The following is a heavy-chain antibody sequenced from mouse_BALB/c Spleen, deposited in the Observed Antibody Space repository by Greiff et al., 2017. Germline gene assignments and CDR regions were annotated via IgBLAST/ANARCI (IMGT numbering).Heavy chain of an antibody. V-gene: IGHV1-82*01. CDR1: GYAFSSSW. CDR2: IYPGDGDT. CDR3: ARFPLYYDYDADY. Sequence: QVQLQQSGPELVKPGASVKISCKASGYAFSSSWMNWVKQRPGQGLEWIGRIYPGDGDTNYNGKFKGKATLTADKSSSTPYMQLSSLTSVDSAVYFCARFPLYYDYDADYWGQGTSVTVSS. D-gene: IGHD2-4*01. J-gene: IGHJ4*01.